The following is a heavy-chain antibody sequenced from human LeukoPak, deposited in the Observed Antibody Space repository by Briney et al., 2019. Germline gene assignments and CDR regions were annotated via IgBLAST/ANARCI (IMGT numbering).Heavy chain of an antibody. D-gene: IGHD3-22*01. J-gene: IGHJ6*02. CDR1: GGSISSHS. CDR3: ARDQNYDSSGSFGMDV. V-gene: IGHV4-59*11. CDR2: LYYSGSI. Sequence: SETLSLTCTVSGGSISSHSWSWIRQPPGKGLEWMGNLYYSGSIKYNPSLKSRVTTSVDTSKNQFSLKLSSVTAADTAVYYCARDQNYDSSGSFGMDVWGQGTTVTVSS.